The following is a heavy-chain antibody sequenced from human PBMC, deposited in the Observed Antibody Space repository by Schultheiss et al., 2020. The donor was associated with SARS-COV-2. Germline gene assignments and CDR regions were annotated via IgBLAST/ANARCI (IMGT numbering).Heavy chain of an antibody. CDR2: FSGSGGST. D-gene: IGHD3-3*01. CDR3: ARYDFWSGGFDP. Sequence: GGSLRLSCAASGFTFSSYAMSWVRQAPGKGLEWVSAFSGSGGSTYYADSVKGRFTISRDNSKNSLYLQMNSLRAEDTAVYYCARYDFWSGGFDPWGQGSLVTVSS. CDR1: GFTFSSYA. V-gene: IGHV3-23*01. J-gene: IGHJ5*02.